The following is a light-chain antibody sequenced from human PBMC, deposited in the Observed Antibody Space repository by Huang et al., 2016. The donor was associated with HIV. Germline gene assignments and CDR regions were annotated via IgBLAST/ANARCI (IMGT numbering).Light chain of an antibody. CDR3: QQYDSYWT. V-gene: IGKV1-5*03. Sequence: DVQMTKSPSTLSAYVGDRITIPCRASQSINNYLAWYQQKAGKAPDLLIYKASTLDSGVPSRVGGSGSGTTFTLTISNLQPDDFATYYCQQYDSYWTFGQGTKVE. J-gene: IGKJ1*01. CDR1: QSINNY. CDR2: KAS.